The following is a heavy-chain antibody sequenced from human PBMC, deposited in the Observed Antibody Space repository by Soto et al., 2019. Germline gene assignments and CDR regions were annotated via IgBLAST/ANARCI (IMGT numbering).Heavy chain of an antibody. D-gene: IGHD2-2*01. CDR3: ARKPTDIVLAPDDWFDP. CDR2: IYYSGST. V-gene: IGHV4-30-4*01. CDR1: GGSISSGDYY. Sequence: SETLSLTCTVSGGSISSGDYYWSWIRQPPGKGLEWIGYIYYSGSTYYNPSLKSRVTISVDTSKNQFSLKLSSVTAADTAVYYCARKPTDIVLAPDDWFDPWGQGTLVTVSS. J-gene: IGHJ5*02.